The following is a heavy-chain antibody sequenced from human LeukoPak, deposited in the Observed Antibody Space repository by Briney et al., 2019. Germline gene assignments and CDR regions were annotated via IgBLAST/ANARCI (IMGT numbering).Heavy chain of an antibody. Sequence: SETLSLTCVISGDSVSSNSVAWNWIRQSPSSGLEWLGRTYYRSKWYNDFAVSMKGRITINPDTSKNQFSLQLNSVTPEDTAVYYCARVKWRGPTSSGWLDYWGQGTLVTVSS. V-gene: IGHV6-1*01. D-gene: IGHD6-19*01. CDR1: GDSVSSNSVA. J-gene: IGHJ4*02. CDR3: ARVKWRGPTSSGWLDY. CDR2: TYYRSKWYN.